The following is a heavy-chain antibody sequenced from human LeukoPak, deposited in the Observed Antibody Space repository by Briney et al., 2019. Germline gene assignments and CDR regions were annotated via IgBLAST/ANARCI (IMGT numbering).Heavy chain of an antibody. D-gene: IGHD2-8*01. CDR2: ISSSGSTI. J-gene: IGHJ6*02. CDR1: GFTFSSYE. V-gene: IGHV3-48*03. Sequence: GGSLRLSCAASGFTFSSYEMNWVRQAPGKGLEWVSYISSSGSTIYYADSVKGRFTISRDNAKNSLYLQMNSLRAEDTAVYYCARELMEGFDPWGQGTTVTVSS. CDR3: ARELMEGFDP.